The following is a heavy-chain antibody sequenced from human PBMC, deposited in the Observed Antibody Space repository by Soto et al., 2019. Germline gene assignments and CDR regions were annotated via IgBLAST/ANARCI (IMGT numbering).Heavy chain of an antibody. CDR3: ARGVATMTTGSWN. CDR1: GFTFSSSL. Sequence: EVQLVESGGALVQPGGSLRLSCAASGFTFSSSLMHWVRQAPGKGLVWVSRISGDGTTIYYADSVKGRFTISRDNAKNTLSLQMNSLRAEDPAVYYCARGVATMTTGSWNWGQGTLVTVCS. V-gene: IGHV3-74*01. CDR2: ISGDGTTI. J-gene: IGHJ4*02. D-gene: IGHD4-17*01.